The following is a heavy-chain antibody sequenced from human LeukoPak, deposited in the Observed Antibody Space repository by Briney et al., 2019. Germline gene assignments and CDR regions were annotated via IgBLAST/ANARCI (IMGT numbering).Heavy chain of an antibody. CDR2: ISSSSSTI. Sequence: GGSLRLSCAASGFTFSSYSMNWVRQAPGKGLEWVSYISSSSSTIYYADSVKGRFTISRDNAKNSLYLQMNSLRAEDTAVYYCARWITIFGVVIPFDYWGQGTLVIVSS. D-gene: IGHD3-3*01. CDR1: GFTFSSYS. CDR3: ARWITIFGVVIPFDY. J-gene: IGHJ4*02. V-gene: IGHV3-48*01.